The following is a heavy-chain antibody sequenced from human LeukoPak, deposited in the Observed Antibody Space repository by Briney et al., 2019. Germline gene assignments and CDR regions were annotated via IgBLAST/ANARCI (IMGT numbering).Heavy chain of an antibody. Sequence: PSETLSLTCAVYGGSFSGYYWSWIRQPPGKGLEWIGEINHSGSTNYNPSLKSRVTISVDTSTNQFSLKLTSVTAADTAVYYCARGSPSRWLALDYWGQGTLVTVSS. V-gene: IGHV4-34*01. CDR1: GGSFSGYY. CDR3: ARGSPSRWLALDY. J-gene: IGHJ4*02. CDR2: INHSGST. D-gene: IGHD6-19*01.